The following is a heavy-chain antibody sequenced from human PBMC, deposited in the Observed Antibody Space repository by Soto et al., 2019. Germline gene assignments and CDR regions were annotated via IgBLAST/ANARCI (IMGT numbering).Heavy chain of an antibody. Sequence: PGESLKISCKASGYSFTSYWIGWVRQMPGKGLELMGIMYPGDSDTRYSPSFQGQVTISADKSTSTAYLQWSSLRASDTATYHCAHAIHGTTYFNWGQGTLVTVSS. V-gene: IGHV5-51*01. CDR2: MYPGDSDT. J-gene: IGHJ4*02. D-gene: IGHD1-1*01. CDR3: AHAIHGTTYFN. CDR1: GYSFTSYW.